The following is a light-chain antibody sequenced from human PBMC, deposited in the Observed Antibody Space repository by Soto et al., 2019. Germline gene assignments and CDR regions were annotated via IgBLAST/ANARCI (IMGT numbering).Light chain of an antibody. Sequence: DIQMTQSPSTLSASVGDRVTVTCRASHNVNMWLAWYQQKPGKAPKLLIYDASSLQSGVPSRFTGRGSGTEFTLSISSLQPDDFATYYCQHYNIYSPWTFGQGTKVDIK. V-gene: IGKV1-5*01. CDR1: HNVNMW. CDR3: QHYNIYSPWT. J-gene: IGKJ1*01. CDR2: DAS.